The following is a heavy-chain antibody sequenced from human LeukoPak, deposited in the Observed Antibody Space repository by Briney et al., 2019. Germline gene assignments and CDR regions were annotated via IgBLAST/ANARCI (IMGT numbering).Heavy chain of an antibody. J-gene: IGHJ4*02. CDR3: ARDGWDTTMATDKAPGY. V-gene: IGHV3-7*01. CDR2: IKQDGSEK. CDR1: GFTFSSYW. D-gene: IGHD5-18*01. Sequence: GGSQRLSCAASGFTFSSYWMSWVRQAPGKGLEWVANIKQDGSEKYYVDSVKGRFTISRDNAKNSLYLQMNSLGAEDTAVYYCARDGWDTTMATDKAPGYWGQGTLVTVSS.